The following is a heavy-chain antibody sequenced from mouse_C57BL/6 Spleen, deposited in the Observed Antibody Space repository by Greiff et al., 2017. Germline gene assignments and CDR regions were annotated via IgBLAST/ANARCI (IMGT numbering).Heavy chain of an antibody. CDR3: ARSKGGGYYAMDY. J-gene: IGHJ4*01. Sequence: VQLQQSGAELVRPGTSVKVSCKASGYAFTNYLIEWVKQRPGQGLEWIGVINPGSGGTNYNEKFKGKATLTADKSSSTAYMQLSSLTSEDSAVYFCARSKGGGYYAMDYWGQGTSVTVSS. CDR1: GYAFTNYL. CDR2: INPGSGGT. V-gene: IGHV1-54*01.